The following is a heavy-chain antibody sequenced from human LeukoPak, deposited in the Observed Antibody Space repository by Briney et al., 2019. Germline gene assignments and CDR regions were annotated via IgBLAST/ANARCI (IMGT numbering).Heavy chain of an antibody. V-gene: IGHV1-18*01. CDR1: GYIYTSYG. CDR2: ISAYNGNT. Sequence: ASVKVSCKASGYIYTSYGINWVRQAPGQGLEWMGWISAYNGNTKYAQKLQGRVTMTTDTSTSTAHMELRRLRTDDTAVYYCTRGPEWFGVNVDYWGQGTLVTVSS. D-gene: IGHD3-10*01. CDR3: TRGPEWFGVNVDY. J-gene: IGHJ4*02.